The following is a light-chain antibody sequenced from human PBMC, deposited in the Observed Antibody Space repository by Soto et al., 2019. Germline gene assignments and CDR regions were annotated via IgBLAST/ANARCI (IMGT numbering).Light chain of an antibody. V-gene: IGKV1-5*03. J-gene: IGKJ1*01. CDR2: KAS. Sequence: DIQMTQSPSTLSAFVGDRVTITCRASQSISTWLAWFQQKPGKAPRLLIYKASDFETGVPSRFSGSGSETELTLTMSSLQPDDFATYYCQQYDTYPWTFGQGTKVEIK. CDR1: QSISTW. CDR3: QQYDTYPWT.